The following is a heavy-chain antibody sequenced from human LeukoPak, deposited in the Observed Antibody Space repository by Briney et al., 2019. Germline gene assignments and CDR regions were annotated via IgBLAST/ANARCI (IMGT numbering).Heavy chain of an antibody. CDR1: GGSISSDD. CDR3: ARAYSSSWYYYYYYMDV. CDR2: IYFSGST. V-gene: IGHV4-59*01. J-gene: IGHJ6*03. D-gene: IGHD6-13*01. Sequence: SETLSLTCTVSGGSISSDDWSWIRQPPGKGLEWIGYIYFSGSTHSNPSLTSRVPTSVYTSTNHFSPKLSSVTAADTAVYYCARAYSSSWYYYYYYMDVWGRGTTVTVSS.